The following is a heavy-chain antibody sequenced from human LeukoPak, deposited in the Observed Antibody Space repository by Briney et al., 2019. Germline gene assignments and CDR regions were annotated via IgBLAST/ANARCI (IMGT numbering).Heavy chain of an antibody. V-gene: IGHV4-39*07. D-gene: IGHD2-15*01. J-gene: IGHJ6*03. CDR3: ARDLGGYPFFMDV. CDR2: LDESGRP. CDR1: GGSIRSGRHH. Sequence: SETLSLTCSVSGGSIRSGRHHWAWVRQPPGKGLEFIGSLDESGRPYYNAPLKSRVTISEDSSGKQFSLNLSSVTAADTAVYFCARDLGGYPFFMDVWDRGTTVIVSS.